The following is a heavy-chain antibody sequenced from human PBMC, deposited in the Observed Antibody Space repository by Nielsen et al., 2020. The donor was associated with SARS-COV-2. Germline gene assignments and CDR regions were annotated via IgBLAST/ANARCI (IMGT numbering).Heavy chain of an antibody. J-gene: IGHJ6*02. CDR2: IHEDGSS. Sequence: SSAASGFTVSRNYMSWVRQAPGKGLGWVSGIHEDGSSYYADSVEGRFTISRDNSKNILDLHMNSLRAEDTAVYYCVSDKDSTTENLRMDVWGQGTTVTVSS. CDR3: VSDKDSTTENLRMDV. CDR1: GFTVSRNY. V-gene: IGHV3-53*01. D-gene: IGHD4-17*01.